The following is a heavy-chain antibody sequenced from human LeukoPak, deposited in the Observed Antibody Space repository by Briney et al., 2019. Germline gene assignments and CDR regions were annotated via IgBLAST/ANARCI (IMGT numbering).Heavy chain of an antibody. CDR3: ARGRRLRYFDWLLPTAEWDY. J-gene: IGHJ4*02. V-gene: IGHV4-30-4*08. Sequence: SQTLSLTCTVSGGSISSGDYYWSWIRQPPGKGLEWIGYIYYSGSTYYNPSLKSRVTISVDTSKNQFSLKLSSVTAADTAVYYCARGRRLRYFDWLLPTAEWDYWGQGTLVTVSS. CDR1: GGSISSGDYY. CDR2: IYYSGST. D-gene: IGHD3-9*01.